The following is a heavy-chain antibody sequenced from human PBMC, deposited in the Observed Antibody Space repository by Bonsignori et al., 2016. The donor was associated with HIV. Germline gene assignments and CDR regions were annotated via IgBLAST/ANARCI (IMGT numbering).Heavy chain of an antibody. CDR2: ISGDARGT. J-gene: IGHJ4*02. CDR1: GFTSSNNW. D-gene: IGHD1-26*01. V-gene: IGHV3-74*01. CDR3: TRQSFSSGGYFDL. Sequence: EVQLVESGGGLVQPGGSLRISCAASGFTSSNNWMHWVRQVPGKGLVWVSRISGDARGTTYAESVKGRFTISRDNAKNTLYLQMDSLRVEDTAVYYCTRQSFSSGGYFDLWGQGILVTVSS.